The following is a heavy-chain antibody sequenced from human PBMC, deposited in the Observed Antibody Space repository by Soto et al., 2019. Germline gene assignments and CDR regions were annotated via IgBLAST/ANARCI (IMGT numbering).Heavy chain of an antibody. V-gene: IGHV3-30*18. Sequence: GGSLRLSCAASGFTFSSYGMHWVRQAPGKGLEWVAVISYDGSNKYYADSVKGRFTVSRDNSKNTLYLQMNNLRPEDTAVYNCAKEPVGPDWYFDLWGHGTLVTVSS. CDR1: GFTFSSYG. CDR3: AKEPVGPDWYFDL. CDR2: ISYDGSNK. J-gene: IGHJ2*01.